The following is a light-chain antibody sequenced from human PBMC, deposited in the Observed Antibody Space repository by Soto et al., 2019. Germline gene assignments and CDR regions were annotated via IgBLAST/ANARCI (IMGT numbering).Light chain of an antibody. J-gene: IGKJ3*01. Sequence: DIQMTQSPSSLSASVGDRVTITCRASQSISSYLNWYQQKPGKAPKLLIYAASTLQSGVPSRFSGSGSGTDFNLTISSLQPEDFATYYCQQSDSTPGDFTFGPGTKVDIK. CDR2: AAS. CDR1: QSISSY. V-gene: IGKV1-39*01. CDR3: QQSDSTPGDFT.